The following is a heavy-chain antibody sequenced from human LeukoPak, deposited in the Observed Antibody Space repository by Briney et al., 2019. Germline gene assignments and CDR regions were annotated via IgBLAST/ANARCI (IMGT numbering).Heavy chain of an antibody. D-gene: IGHD2-21*01. CDR2: MNPNSGNT. Sequence: ASVKVSCKASGYTFTSYDINWVRQATGQGLEWMGWMNPNSGNTGYAQKFQGRVTMTRNTSISTAYMELSSLRSEDTAVYYCARGVVIVPNSYYYMDVWGKGTTVTVSS. CDR3: ARGVVIVPNSYYYMDV. CDR1: GYTFTSYD. J-gene: IGHJ6*03. V-gene: IGHV1-8*01.